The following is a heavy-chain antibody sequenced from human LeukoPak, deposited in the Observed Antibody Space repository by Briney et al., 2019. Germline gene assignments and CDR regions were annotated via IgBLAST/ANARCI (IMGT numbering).Heavy chain of an antibody. CDR2: IIPILGIA. V-gene: IGHV1-69*04. D-gene: IGHD5-12*01. CDR1: GGTFSSYA. CDR3: ARVWHGYGGWFDP. J-gene: IGHJ5*02. Sequence: ASVKVSCKASGGTFSSYAISWVRQAPGQGLEWMGRIIPILGIANYAQKFQGRVTITADKSTSTAYMELRSLRSDDTAVYYCARVWHGYGGWFDPWGQGTLVTVSS.